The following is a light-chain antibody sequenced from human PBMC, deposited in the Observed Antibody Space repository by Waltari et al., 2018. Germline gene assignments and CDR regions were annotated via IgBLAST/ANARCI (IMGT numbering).Light chain of an antibody. V-gene: IGLV2-23*02. CDR1: NSDVGSYNL. J-gene: IGLJ3*02. CDR3: CSYAGSSTWV. CDR2: EVN. Sequence: QSALTQPASVSGSPGQSITISCTGANSDVGSYNLVPWYQQHPGKAPKLMIYEVNKRPSGVSNRFSGSKSGNTASLTISGLQAEDEADYYCCSYAGSSTWVFGGGTKLTVL.